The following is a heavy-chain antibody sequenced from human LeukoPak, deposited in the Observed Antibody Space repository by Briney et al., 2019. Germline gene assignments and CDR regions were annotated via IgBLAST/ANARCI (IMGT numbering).Heavy chain of an antibody. CDR3: ARSSEGRYYYDSSGYSYYYYYMDV. D-gene: IGHD3-22*01. J-gene: IGHJ6*03. CDR1: GGSISSYY. V-gene: IGHV4-59*01. Sequence: PSETLSLTCTVSGGSISSYYWSWIRQPPGKGLEWIGYIYYSGSTYYNPSLRSRVTISVDTSKNQFSLKLSSVTAADTAVYYCARSSEGRYYYDSSGYSYYYYYMDVWGKGTTVTIPS. CDR2: IYYSGST.